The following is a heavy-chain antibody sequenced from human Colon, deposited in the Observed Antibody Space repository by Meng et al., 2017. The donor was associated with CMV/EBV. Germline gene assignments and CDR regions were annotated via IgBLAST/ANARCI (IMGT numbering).Heavy chain of an antibody. V-gene: IGHV3-23*01. CDR3: VRRVRGVWAEYFQY. CDR2: ISNGGGNT. D-gene: IGHD1-26*01. CDR1: GFTFGGYA. Sequence: ETLSLTCAASGFTFGGYAMSWVRQAPGKGLEWVSAISNGGGNTYYADSVRGRFTISRDNSQNTLSLQMNSLRDEDTAVYYCVRRVRGVWAEYFQYWGQGTLVTVSS. J-gene: IGHJ1*01.